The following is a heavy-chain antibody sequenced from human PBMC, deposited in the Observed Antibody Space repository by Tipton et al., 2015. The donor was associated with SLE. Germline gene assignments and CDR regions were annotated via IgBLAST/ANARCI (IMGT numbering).Heavy chain of an antibody. Sequence: TLSLSCTVSGGSISSGDYDWSWIRQFPGQGLEWIGYIYYSGSTYYNPSLKSRVTISVDTSKNQFSLKLSSVTAADTAVYYCARDRGVVGTDCYYGMDVWGQGTTVTVSS. V-gene: IGHV4-31*03. D-gene: IGHD3-10*01. CDR1: GGSISSGDYD. CDR3: ARDRGVVGTDCYYGMDV. J-gene: IGHJ6*02. CDR2: IYYSGST.